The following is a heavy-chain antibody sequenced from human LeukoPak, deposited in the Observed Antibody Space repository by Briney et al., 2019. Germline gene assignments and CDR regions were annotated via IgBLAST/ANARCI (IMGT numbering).Heavy chain of an antibody. CDR2: ISSSGSTI. CDR1: GFTFSDYY. CDR3: ARQPEYYDFWSGYPLFDY. V-gene: IGHV3-11*04. J-gene: IGHJ4*02. Sequence: GGSLRLSCAASGFTFSDYYMSWIRQAPGKGLEWVSYISSSGSTIYYADSVKGRFTISRDNAKNSLYLQMNSLRAEDTAVYYCARQPEYYDFWSGYPLFDYWGQGTLVTVSS. D-gene: IGHD3-3*01.